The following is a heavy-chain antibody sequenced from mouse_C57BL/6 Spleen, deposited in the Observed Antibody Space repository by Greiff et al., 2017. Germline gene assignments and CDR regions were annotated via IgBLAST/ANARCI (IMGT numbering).Heavy chain of an antibody. V-gene: IGHV1-75*01. CDR3: ARSPYSNYEAWFAY. J-gene: IGHJ3*01. CDR2: IFPGSGST. D-gene: IGHD2-5*01. Sequence: QVQLKQSGPELVKPGASVKISCKASGYTFTDYYINWVKQRPGQGLEWIGWIFPGSGSTYYNEKFKGKATLTVDKSSSTAYMLLSSLTSEDSAVYFCARSPYSNYEAWFAYWGQGTLVTVSA. CDR1: GYTFTDYY.